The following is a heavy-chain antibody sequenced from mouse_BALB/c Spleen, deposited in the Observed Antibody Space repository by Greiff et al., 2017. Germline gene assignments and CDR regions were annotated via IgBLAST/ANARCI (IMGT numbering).Heavy chain of an antibody. CDR2: IWSGGST. D-gene: IGHD2-10*02. CDR1: GFSLTSYG. Sequence: VKLVESGPGLVQPSQSLSITCTVSGFSLTSYGVHWVRQSPGKGLEWLGVIWSGGSTDYNAAFISRLSISKDNSKSQVFFKMNSLQANDTAIYYCARKVGYGNYRYFDVWGAGTTVTVSS. V-gene: IGHV2-2*02. CDR3: ARKVGYGNYRYFDV. J-gene: IGHJ1*01.